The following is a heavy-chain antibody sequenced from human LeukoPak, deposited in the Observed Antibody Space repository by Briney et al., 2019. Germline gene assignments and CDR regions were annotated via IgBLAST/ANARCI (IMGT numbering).Heavy chain of an antibody. J-gene: IGHJ4*02. CDR2: IYPGDSDT. V-gene: IGHV5-51*01. D-gene: IGHD2-15*01. CDR3: ARLSGRVVCSAGSCYIDS. CDR1: GYRFTSDW. Sequence: GESLKISCKGSGYRFTSDWIGWVRQMPGKGLEWMGIIYPGDSDTRYSPSFQGQVTISANKSVNTAYLQWSSLKASDTAMYYCARLSGRVVCSAGSCYIDSWGQGTLVTVSS.